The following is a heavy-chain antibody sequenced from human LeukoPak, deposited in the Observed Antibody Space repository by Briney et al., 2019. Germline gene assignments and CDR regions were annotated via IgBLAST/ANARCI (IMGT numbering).Heavy chain of an antibody. D-gene: IGHD3-10*01. J-gene: IGHJ4*02. Sequence: PSETLSLTCTVSGGSISSFYWSWIRQPPGKGLEWIGEINHSGSTNYNPSLKSRVTISVDTSKNQFSLKLSSVTAADTAVYYCARGPANYYGSGSYYNGNDYWGQGTLVTVSS. CDR2: INHSGST. CDR1: GGSISSFY. CDR3: ARGPANYYGSGSYYNGNDY. V-gene: IGHV4-34*01.